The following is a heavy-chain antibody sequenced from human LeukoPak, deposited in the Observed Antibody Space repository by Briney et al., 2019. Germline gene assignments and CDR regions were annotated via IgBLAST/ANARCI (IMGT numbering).Heavy chain of an antibody. D-gene: IGHD1-20*01. CDR3: AREGLHNWNDAYYYYMDV. V-gene: IGHV3-23*01. Sequence: GGSLRLSCAASGFTFSIYGMSWVRQAPGRGLEWVSAMSGSGGSTYYADSVKGRFTISRDNSKNTLYLQMNSLRAEDTAVYYCAREGLHNWNDAYYYYMDVWGKGTTVTISS. J-gene: IGHJ6*03. CDR2: MSGSGGST. CDR1: GFTFSIYG.